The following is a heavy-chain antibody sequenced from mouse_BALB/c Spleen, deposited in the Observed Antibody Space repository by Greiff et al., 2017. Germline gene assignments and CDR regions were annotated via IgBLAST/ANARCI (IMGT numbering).Heavy chain of an antibody. Sequence: EVKLMESGPGLVKPSQSLSLTCSVTGYSITSGYYWNWIRQFPGNKLEWMGYISYDGSNNYNPSLKNRISITRDTSKNQFFLKLNSVTTEDTATYYCARGNWYYAMDYWGQGTSVTVSS. V-gene: IGHV3-6*02. D-gene: IGHD4-1*01. CDR1: GYSITSGYY. CDR3: ARGNWYYAMDY. CDR2: ISYDGSN. J-gene: IGHJ4*01.